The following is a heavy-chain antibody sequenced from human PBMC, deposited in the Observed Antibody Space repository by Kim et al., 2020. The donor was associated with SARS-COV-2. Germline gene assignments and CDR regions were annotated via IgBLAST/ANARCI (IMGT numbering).Heavy chain of an antibody. D-gene: IGHD3-22*01. J-gene: IGHJ4*02. CDR3: ARYPFITQGNYYCDY. CDR1: GGSINGYY. Sequence: SETLSLTCTVSGGSINGYYWSWIRQPPGKGLEWIGHIYYSGSTNYNPSLKSRVTISVDTSKNQFSLKLSSVTAADTAVYYCARYPFITQGNYYCDYWGQGTPVTVSS. CDR2: IYYSGST. V-gene: IGHV4-59*01.